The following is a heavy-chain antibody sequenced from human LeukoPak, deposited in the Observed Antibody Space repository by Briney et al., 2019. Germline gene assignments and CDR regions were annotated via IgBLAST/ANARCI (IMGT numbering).Heavy chain of an antibody. D-gene: IGHD4-17*01. V-gene: IGHV4-61*08. CDR2: VYDGGST. Sequence: SETLSLTCAVSGGSISSGGYYWSWIRQSPGEGLEWIGNVYDGGSTNYNPSLKSRVTISLDTSKNQFSLKLNSVTAADTAVYYCARSDRRGGDYGFQHWGQGTLVTVSS. CDR3: ARSDRRGGDYGFQH. J-gene: IGHJ1*01. CDR1: GGSISSGGYY.